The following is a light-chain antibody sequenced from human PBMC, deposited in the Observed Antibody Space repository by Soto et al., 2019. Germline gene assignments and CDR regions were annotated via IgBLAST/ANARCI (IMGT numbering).Light chain of an antibody. J-gene: IGKJ1*01. CDR1: QTIGSW. Sequence: DIQMTQSPSTLSASVGDRVTITCRASQTIGSWLAWYQQKPGKAPKLLIYKASTLKSGVPSRFSDTGSGTEFTMTISGLLPDDFAPHYRQHYNSYSAPSAQGTKVDIK. V-gene: IGKV1-5*03. CDR2: KAS. CDR3: QHYNSYSAP.